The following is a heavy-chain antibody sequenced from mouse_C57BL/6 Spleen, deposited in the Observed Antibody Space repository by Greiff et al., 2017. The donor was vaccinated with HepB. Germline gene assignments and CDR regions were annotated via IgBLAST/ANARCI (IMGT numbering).Heavy chain of an antibody. J-gene: IGHJ3*01. D-gene: IGHD2-4*01. CDR3: ARWPYDYEGFAY. CDR1: GFTFTDYY. V-gene: IGHV7-3*01. Sequence: DVKLVESGGGLVQPGGSLSLSCAASGFTFTDYYMSWVRQPPGKALEWLGFIRNKANGYTTEDIASVKGRFTISRDNSQSILYLQMNALRAEDSATYYCARWPYDYEGFAYWGQGTLVTVSA. CDR2: IRNKANGYTT.